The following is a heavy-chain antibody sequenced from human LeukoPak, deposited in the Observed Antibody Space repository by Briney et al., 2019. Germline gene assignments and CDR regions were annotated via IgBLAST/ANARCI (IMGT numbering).Heavy chain of an antibody. CDR1: GFTFSSFG. D-gene: IGHD1-26*01. J-gene: IGHJ4*02. V-gene: IGHV3-30*02. CDR2: IPYDGNNK. CDR3: AKRPIVGAYYFDY. Sequence: GGSLRLSCAASGFTFSSFGMHWVRQAPGKGLEWVSFIPYDGNNKYYADSVKGRFTISRDNSKNTLYLQMNSLRAEDTAVYYCAKRPIVGAYYFDYWGQGTLVTVSS.